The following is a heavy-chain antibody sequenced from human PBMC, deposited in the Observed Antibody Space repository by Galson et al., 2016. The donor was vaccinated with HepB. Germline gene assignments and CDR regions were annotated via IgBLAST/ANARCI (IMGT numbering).Heavy chain of an antibody. D-gene: IGHD3-10*01. CDR3: AKERGSRITMVRGVLDAFDI. Sequence: SLRLSCAASGFIFSTYAMNWVRQAPGKGLEWVSSIRGSGGGIDYADSVKGRFTISRDNSKNTLYLQMSSLRAEDTALYYCAKERGSRITMVRGVLDAFDIWGQGTMVTVSP. V-gene: IGHV3-23*01. CDR2: IRGSGGGI. CDR1: GFIFSTYA. J-gene: IGHJ3*02.